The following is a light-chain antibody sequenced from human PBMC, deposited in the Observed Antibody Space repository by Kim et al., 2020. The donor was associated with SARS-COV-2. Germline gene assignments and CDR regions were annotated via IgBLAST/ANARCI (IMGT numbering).Light chain of an antibody. V-gene: IGKV2-28*01. J-gene: IGKJ4*01. CDR3: MQALQTPLT. CDR2: LGS. Sequence: EPAAISCRYSQSLLHSNGNNYVDWYLQKPGQSPQLLIYLGSDRASGVPDRFSGSGSGTDFTLKISRVEAEDVGVYYCMQALQTPLTFGGGTKVEI. CDR1: QSLLHSNGNNY.